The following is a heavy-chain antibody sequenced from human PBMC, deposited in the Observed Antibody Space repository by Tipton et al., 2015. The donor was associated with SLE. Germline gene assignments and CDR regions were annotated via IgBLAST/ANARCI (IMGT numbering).Heavy chain of an antibody. D-gene: IGHD3/OR15-3a*01. V-gene: IGHV4-4*07. CDR3: ARGSPGTGYFDF. CDR1: GGSISTYY. Sequence: TLSLTCTVSGGSISTYYWNWIRPPAGKGLELIGRVDTSGSVKFNPTLKSRVTMSLDTSKNQVSLKLTSVTAADTAVYYCARGSPGTGYFDFWGQGTLVTVSS. J-gene: IGHJ4*02. CDR2: VDTSGSV.